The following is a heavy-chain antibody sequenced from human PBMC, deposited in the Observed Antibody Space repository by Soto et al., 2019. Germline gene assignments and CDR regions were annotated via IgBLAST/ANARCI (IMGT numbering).Heavy chain of an antibody. V-gene: IGHV1-69*13. Sequence: SVKVSCKASGCTFSSYAISWVRQAPGQGLEWMGGIIPIFGTANYAQKFQGRVTITADESTSTAYMELSSLRSEDTAVYYCAGRDGYNQGYFDYWGQGTLGTVSS. CDR1: GCTFSSYA. CDR3: AGRDGYNQGYFDY. CDR2: IIPIFGTA. J-gene: IGHJ4*02. D-gene: IGHD5-12*01.